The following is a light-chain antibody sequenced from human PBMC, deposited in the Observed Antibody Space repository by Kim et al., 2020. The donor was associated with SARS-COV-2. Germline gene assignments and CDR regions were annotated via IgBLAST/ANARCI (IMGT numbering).Light chain of an antibody. CDR3: QQYFGRWT. J-gene: IGKJ1*01. CDR1: QSINSW. V-gene: IGKV1-5*03. Sequence: SASVRDRVTITRRASQSINSWLSWYQQKPGKAPKLLISEASNLEDGVPSRVRGSGSGTEFTLTITGLQADDVATYYCQQYFGRWTFGQGTKVDIK. CDR2: EAS.